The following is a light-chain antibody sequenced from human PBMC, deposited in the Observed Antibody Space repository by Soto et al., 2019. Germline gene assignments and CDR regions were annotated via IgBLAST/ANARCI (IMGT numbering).Light chain of an antibody. CDR3: QQRSNWPPRT. V-gene: IGKV3-11*01. Sequence: EIVMTQSPAALSVSPGERATLSCRASQRISSNLAWYQQKPGQAPRLLIYDASNRATGIPARFSGSGSGTDFTLTISSLEPEDFAVYYCQQRSNWPPRTFGQGTKVDI. J-gene: IGKJ1*01. CDR1: QRISSN. CDR2: DAS.